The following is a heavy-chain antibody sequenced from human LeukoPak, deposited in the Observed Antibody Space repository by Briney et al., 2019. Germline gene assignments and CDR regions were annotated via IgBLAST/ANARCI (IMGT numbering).Heavy chain of an antibody. CDR2: ISAYNGNT. CDR3: ATTWYYDSRGYLFDD. V-gene: IGHV1-18*01. D-gene: IGHD3-22*01. J-gene: IGHJ4*01. Sequence: GASVKVSCKASGYTFTSYGISWVRQAPGQGLEWMGWISAYNGNTNYAQKLQGRVTMTTDTSTSTAYMELRSLRSDDTAVYYCATTWYYDSRGYLFDDWGHGTLVTVSS. CDR1: GYTFTSYG.